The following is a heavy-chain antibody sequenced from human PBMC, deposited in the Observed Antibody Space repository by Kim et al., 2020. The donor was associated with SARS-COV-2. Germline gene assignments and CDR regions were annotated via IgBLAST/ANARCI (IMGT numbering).Heavy chain of an antibody. Sequence: DSVTVRITNSRSNAKNTLYLQMNSLQAEDTAVSYCAEIRRSSWYDAFDYWGQGTLVTVSS. V-gene: IGHV3-23*01. CDR3: AEIRRSSWYDAFDY. J-gene: IGHJ4*02. D-gene: IGHD6-13*01.